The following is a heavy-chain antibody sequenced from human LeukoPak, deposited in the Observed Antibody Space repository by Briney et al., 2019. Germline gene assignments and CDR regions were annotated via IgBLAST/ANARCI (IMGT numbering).Heavy chain of an antibody. Sequence: GGSLRLSCAASGFTFSDYYMGWIRQAPGKGLEWVSYIDMSATTIYYADSVKGRFTISRDNAKNSLFLQMNSLRAEDTAVYYCARDQTWFGETLWGQGTLVTVSS. J-gene: IGHJ4*02. V-gene: IGHV3-11*04. CDR1: GFTFSDYY. D-gene: IGHD3-10*01. CDR2: IDMSATTI. CDR3: ARDQTWFGETL.